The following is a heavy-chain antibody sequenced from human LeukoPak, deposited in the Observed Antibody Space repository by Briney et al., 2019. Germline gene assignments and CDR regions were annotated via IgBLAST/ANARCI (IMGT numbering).Heavy chain of an antibody. CDR2: ISYDGSNK. J-gene: IGHJ4*02. V-gene: IGHV3-30*04. CDR1: GFTFSSYA. D-gene: IGHD6-19*01. CDR3: ARDVAVAGEEDY. Sequence: GRSLRLSCAASGFTFSSYAMHWVRQAPGKGLEWVAVISYDGSNKYYADSVKGRFTISRDNSKNALYLQMNSLRAEDTAVYYCARDVAVAGEEDYWGQGTLVTVSS.